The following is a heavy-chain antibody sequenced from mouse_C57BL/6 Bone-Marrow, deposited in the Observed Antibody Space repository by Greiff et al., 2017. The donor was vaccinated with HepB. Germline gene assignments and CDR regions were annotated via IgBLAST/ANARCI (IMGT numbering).Heavy chain of an antibody. CDR1: GYTFTSYW. V-gene: IGHV1-50*01. J-gene: IGHJ3*01. CDR2: IDPSDSYT. CDR3: ASFAY. Sequence: VQLQQPGAELVKPGASVKLSCKASGYTFTSYWMQWVKQRPGQGLEWIGKIDPSDSYTNYNQKFKGKATLTVDTSSSTAYMQLSSLTSEDSAVYYCASFAYWGQGTLVTVSA.